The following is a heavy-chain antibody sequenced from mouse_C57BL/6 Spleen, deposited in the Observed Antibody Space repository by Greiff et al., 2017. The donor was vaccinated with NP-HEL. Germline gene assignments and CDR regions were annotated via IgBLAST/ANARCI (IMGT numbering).Heavy chain of an antibody. V-gene: IGHV3-1*01. CDR1: GYSITSGYD. D-gene: IGHD6-5*01. J-gene: IGHJ4*01. CDR2: ISYSGST. Sequence: DVKLQESGPGMVKPSTSLSLTCTVTGYSITSGYDWHWIRHLPGNKLEWMGYISYSGSTNYNPSLKSRTSITHDTSKNHFFLKLNSVTTEDTATYYCAREAYPFYAMDYRGQGATVTVAS. CDR3: AREAYPFYAMDY.